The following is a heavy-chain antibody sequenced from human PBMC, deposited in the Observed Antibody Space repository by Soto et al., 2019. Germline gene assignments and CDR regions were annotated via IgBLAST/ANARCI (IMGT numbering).Heavy chain of an antibody. Sequence: QVHLVQSGAEMKKPGSSVKVSCKVSGGDLRNSGISWVRQAPGQGLEWMGGIFPLLAMVDYSQKFQGRVTITADESTSIAYLDLGSLKSEDTAVYYCAKEDGAGFKSWGQGTLVIVSS. CDR3: AKEDGAGFKS. V-gene: IGHV1-69*04. J-gene: IGHJ4*02. CDR2: IFPLLAMV. CDR1: GGDLRNSG. D-gene: IGHD1-26*01.